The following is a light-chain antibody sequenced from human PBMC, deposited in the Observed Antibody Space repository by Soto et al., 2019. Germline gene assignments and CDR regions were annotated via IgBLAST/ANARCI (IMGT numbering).Light chain of an antibody. Sequence: DIVLTQSPATPSLSPGERATLSCRAGQSVCSSLDWYQQKPGPTPMLLISDASNRATGFPARFNGSGSGTEFTLTVSSLQPEDFAVYYCQQRINWPPTFGAGTKVDIK. CDR2: DAS. V-gene: IGKV3-11*01. CDR1: QSVCSS. CDR3: QQRINWPPT. J-gene: IGKJ4*01.